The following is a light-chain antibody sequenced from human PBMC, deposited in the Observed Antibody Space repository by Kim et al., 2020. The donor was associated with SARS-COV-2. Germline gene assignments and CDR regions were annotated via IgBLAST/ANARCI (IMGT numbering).Light chain of an antibody. J-gene: IGLJ1*01. CDR1: SSDVGGYDY. V-gene: IGLV2-14*03. Sequence: GQSFTISCTGTSSDVGGYDYVSWYQQHPGKAPKVVIYDVSNRPSGVSNRFSGSKSGNTASLTISGLQAEDEADYYCSSYTSSSLYVFGTGTKVTVL. CDR3: SSYTSSSLYV. CDR2: DVS.